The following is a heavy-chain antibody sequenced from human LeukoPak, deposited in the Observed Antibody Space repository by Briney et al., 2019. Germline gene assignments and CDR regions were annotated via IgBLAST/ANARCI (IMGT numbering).Heavy chain of an antibody. V-gene: IGHV4-34*01. CDR2: INHSGST. Sequence: SETLSHTCAVYGGSFSGYYWSWIRQPPRKGLEWIGEINHSGSTNYNPSLKSRVTISVDTSKNQFSLKLSSVTAADTAVYYCARGQVGATKDFDYWGQGTLVTVSS. CDR3: ARGQVGATKDFDY. CDR1: GGSFSGYY. D-gene: IGHD1-26*01. J-gene: IGHJ4*02.